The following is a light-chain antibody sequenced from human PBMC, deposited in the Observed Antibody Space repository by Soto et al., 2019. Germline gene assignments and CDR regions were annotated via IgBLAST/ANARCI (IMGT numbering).Light chain of an antibody. CDR2: EAS. CDR1: QTISNW. J-gene: IGKJ4*01. CDR3: QQYNTYPT. Sequence: DIQMTQSPSTLSASVGDRVTITCRASQTISNWLAWFQQKPGKAPKLLIYEASSLESGVPSRFSGSGSGTEFTLTISSLQPDDFATYYCQQYNTYPTFVGGTKVEIK. V-gene: IGKV1-5*03.